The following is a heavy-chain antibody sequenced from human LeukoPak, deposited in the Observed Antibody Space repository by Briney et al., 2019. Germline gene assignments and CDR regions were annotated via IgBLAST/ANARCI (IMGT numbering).Heavy chain of an antibody. CDR2: IKQDGSEK. CDR1: GFTFSSYW. J-gene: IGHJ4*02. Sequence: GGSLRLSCAASGFTFSSYWMSWVRQAPGKGLEWVANIKQDGSEKYYVDSVKGRFTISRDNAKNSLYLQMNSLRAEDMALYYCAKDILPMVRGVLDYWGQGALVTVSS. CDR3: AKDILPMVRGVLDY. V-gene: IGHV3-7*03. D-gene: IGHD3-10*01.